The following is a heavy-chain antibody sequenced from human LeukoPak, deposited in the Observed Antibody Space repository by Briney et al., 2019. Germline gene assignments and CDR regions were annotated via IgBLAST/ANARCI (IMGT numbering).Heavy chain of an antibody. Sequence: SVKVSCKASGGTFSSYAISWVRQAPGQGLEWMGRIIPILGIANYAQKFQGRVTITADKSTSTAYMELSSLRSEDTAVYYCARDAWVEQSYGMDVWGQGTTVTVSS. CDR2: IIPILGIA. J-gene: IGHJ6*02. CDR3: ARDAWVEQSYGMDV. CDR1: GGTFSSYA. V-gene: IGHV1-69*04. D-gene: IGHD6-19*01.